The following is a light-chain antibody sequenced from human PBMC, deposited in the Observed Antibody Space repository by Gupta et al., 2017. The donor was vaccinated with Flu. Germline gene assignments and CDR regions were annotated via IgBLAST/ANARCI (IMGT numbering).Light chain of an antibody. Sequence: EIVMTHSPATLSVSPGERATLSCSASQSVTSNVAWYQQKPGQAPRLLIYGASTRATGIPARFSGSGSGTEFTLTISSLQSEDFAVYYCQQYNNWPPHTFGQGTKLEIK. J-gene: IGKJ2*01. CDR1: QSVTSN. CDR3: QQYNNWPPHT. V-gene: IGKV3-15*01. CDR2: GAS.